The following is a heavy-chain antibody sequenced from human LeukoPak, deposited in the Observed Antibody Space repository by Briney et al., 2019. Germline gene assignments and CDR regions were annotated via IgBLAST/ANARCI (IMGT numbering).Heavy chain of an antibody. CDR2: IYYSGST. V-gene: IGHV4-39*01. J-gene: IGHJ2*01. Sequence: SETLSLTCIVSGGSISSSSYYWGWIRQPPGKGLEWIGSIYYSGSTYYNPSLKSRVTISEDTSKNQFSLKLSSVTAADTAVYYCARRPYSNSPPGHLFDLWGRGTLVTVSS. CDR1: GGSISSSSYY. CDR3: ARRPYSNSPPGHLFDL. D-gene: IGHD4-11*01.